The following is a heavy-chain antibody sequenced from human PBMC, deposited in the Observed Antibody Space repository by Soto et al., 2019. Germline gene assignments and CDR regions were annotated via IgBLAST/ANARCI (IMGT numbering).Heavy chain of an antibody. CDR3: ARGPYEFWSGYYRPDFHSGMDV. CDR1: GGTFSNHV. Sequence: QVQLVQSGAEVKKPGSSVKVSCKASGGTFSNHVISWVRQAPGQGLEWMGGIINIFGTANYAQKFQGRVTITADESTRKAHMELSSLRSEDTAVYYCARGPYEFWSGYYRPDFHSGMDVWGQGTTVTVSS. V-gene: IGHV1-69*12. CDR2: IINIFGTA. J-gene: IGHJ6*02. D-gene: IGHD3-3*01.